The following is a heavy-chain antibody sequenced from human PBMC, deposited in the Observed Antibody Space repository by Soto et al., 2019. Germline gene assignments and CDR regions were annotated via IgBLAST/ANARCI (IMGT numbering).Heavy chain of an antibody. CDR1: SGPSKSHN. D-gene: IGHD3-10*01. V-gene: IGHV4-59*08. CDR3: VRQGIGFLHGLVDV. CDR2: VYDTWST. J-gene: IGHJ6*01. Sequence: SETLSLTCTVSSGPSKSHNWGWIRQPPGRGLEWIGYVYDTWSTSYNPSLKSRVTVSADTSTNRISLTLRFVTAADTAVYYCVRQGIGFLHGLVDVLGQGTTVT.